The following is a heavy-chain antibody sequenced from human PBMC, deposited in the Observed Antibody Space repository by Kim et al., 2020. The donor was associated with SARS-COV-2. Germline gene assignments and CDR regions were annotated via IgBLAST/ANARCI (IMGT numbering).Heavy chain of an antibody. V-gene: IGHV3-23*01. J-gene: IGHJ4*02. CDR1: GFTFSSYA. CDR3: ANGDQTVLYYDRGYDY. Sequence: GGSLRLSCAASGFTFSSYALSWVRQAPGKGLEWVSGLSVSGSNTYYADSVKGRFTISRDNSKSMLYLWMTSLKVEDMAVYYYANGDQTVLYYDRGYDYWGQGTLVTVSS. CDR2: LSVSGSNT. D-gene: IGHD3-22*01.